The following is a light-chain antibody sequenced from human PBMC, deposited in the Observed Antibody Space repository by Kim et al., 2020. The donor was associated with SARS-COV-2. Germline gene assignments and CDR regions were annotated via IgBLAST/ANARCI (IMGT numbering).Light chain of an antibody. CDR2: SKN. J-gene: IGLJ2*01. CDR3: NSRDSNDNVV. CDR1: KLKRYY. Sequence: VALEQTDRMTCQGDKLKRYYATWYKQKPGQDTIVVIYSKNNRPSGIPDRFSGSSSGNTASLTITGTQAGDEADYYCNSRDSNDNVVFGGGTKLTVL. V-gene: IGLV3-19*01.